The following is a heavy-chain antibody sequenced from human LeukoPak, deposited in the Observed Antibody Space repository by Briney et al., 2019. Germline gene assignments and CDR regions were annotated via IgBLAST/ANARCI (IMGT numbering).Heavy chain of an antibody. V-gene: IGHV3-74*01. CDR3: VRDLFPDAFDI. J-gene: IGHJ3*02. D-gene: IGHD2-21*01. CDR2: ISGDGGST. CDR1: GFTFRHFL. Sequence: GGSLRLSCAASGFTFRHFLMHWVRQAPGKGLVLVSRISGDGGSTVYADSVKGRFTISRDNAKNTLYLQMNSLRGDDTALYYCVRDLFPDAFDIWGQGTMVTVFS.